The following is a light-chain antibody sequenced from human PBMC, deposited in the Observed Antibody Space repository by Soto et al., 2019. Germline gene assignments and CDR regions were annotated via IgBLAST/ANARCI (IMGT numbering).Light chain of an antibody. CDR2: DDS. CDR3: QVWDSSSDHVV. V-gene: IGLV3-21*02. J-gene: IGLJ2*01. CDR1: NIGSKS. Sequence: SYELTQPPSVSVAPGQTARLTCGGNNIGSKSEHWYQQKPGQAPVLVVYDDSDRPSGIPERFSGSNSGNTATLTISRVEAGDEADYYCQVWDSSSDHVVFGGGTKLTVL.